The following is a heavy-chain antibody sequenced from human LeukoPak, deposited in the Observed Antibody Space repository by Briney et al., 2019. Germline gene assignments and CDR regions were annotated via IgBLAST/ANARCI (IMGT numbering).Heavy chain of an antibody. D-gene: IGHD3-16*01. CDR3: ARAGGDLNLDD. CDR2: IYNSGST. CDR1: GGSISSYY. Sequence: SETLSLTCTVSGGSISSYYWSWIRQPARKGLEWIGRIYNSGSTNYNTSLKSRVTMSVDTSKNQFSLKLSSVTAADTAVYYCARAGGDLNLDDWGQGTLVTVSS. V-gene: IGHV4-4*07. J-gene: IGHJ4*02.